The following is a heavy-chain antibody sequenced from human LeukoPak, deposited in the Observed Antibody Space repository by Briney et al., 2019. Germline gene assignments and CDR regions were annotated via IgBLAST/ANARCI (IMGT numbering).Heavy chain of an antibody. CDR2: IYYSGST. CDR3: AXXYYDSSGSDAFDI. D-gene: IGHD3-22*01. J-gene: IGHJ3*02. Sequence: SETLSLTCTVSGGSISSYYWSWIRQPPGKGREWIGYIYYSGSTNYNTSLKSRVTISEDTAKNQFSLRLSSVTAADTAVYYCAXXYYDSSGSDAFDIWGQGTMVTVSS. CDR1: GGSISSYY. V-gene: IGHV4-59*01.